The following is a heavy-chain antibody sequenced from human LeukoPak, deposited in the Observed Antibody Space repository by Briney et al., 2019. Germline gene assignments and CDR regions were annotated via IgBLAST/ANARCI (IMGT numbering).Heavy chain of an antibody. V-gene: IGHV3-66*01. CDR1: GFTVSSNY. CDR3: ASSSGWSPSGDY. J-gene: IGHJ4*02. Sequence: GGSLRLSCAASGFTVSSNYMSWVRQAPGKGLEWVSVIYGTGSTGYADSVKGRFTISRDNSKNTLYLQMNSLRAEDTAVYYCASSSGWSPSGDYWGQGTPVTVSS. D-gene: IGHD6-19*01. CDR2: IYGTGST.